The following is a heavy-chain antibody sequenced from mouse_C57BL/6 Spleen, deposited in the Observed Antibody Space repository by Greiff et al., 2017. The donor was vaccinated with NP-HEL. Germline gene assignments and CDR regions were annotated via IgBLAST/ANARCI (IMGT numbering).Heavy chain of an antibody. J-gene: IGHJ4*01. CDR2: LNPGSGGT. CDR1: GYAFTNYL. Sequence: VQLQQSGAELVRPGTSVKVSCKASGYAFTNYLIEWVKQRPGQGLEWFGVLNPGSGGTNYNEKFKGKATLTADKSSSTAYMQLSSLTSEDSAVYFCARSGDYDAMDYWGQGTSVTVSS. CDR3: ARSGDYDAMDY. D-gene: IGHD3-2*02. V-gene: IGHV1-54*01.